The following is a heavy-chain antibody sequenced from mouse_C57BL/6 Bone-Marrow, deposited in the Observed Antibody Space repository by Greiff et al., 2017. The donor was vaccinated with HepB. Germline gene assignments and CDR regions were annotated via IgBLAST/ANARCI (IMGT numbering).Heavy chain of an antibody. V-gene: IGHV1-80*01. CDR1: GYAFSSYW. Sequence: VQLQQSGAELVKPGASVKISCKASGYAFSSYWMNWVKQRPGKGLEWIGQIYPGDGDTNYNGKFKGKATLTADKSSSTAYMQLSSLTSEDSAVYFCARLGLYYSNYVWYFDVWGTGTTVTVSS. CDR2: IYPGDGDT. D-gene: IGHD2-5*01. CDR3: ARLGLYYSNYVWYFDV. J-gene: IGHJ1*03.